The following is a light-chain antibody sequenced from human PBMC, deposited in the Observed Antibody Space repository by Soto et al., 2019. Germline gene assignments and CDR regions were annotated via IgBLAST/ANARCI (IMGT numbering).Light chain of an antibody. CDR1: QSVSSSY. CDR3: QQYGSSPFT. Sequence: EIVLTQSPATLSLSPVERATLSCRASQSVSSSYLAWYQQKPGQAPRLLIYGASSRATGIPDRFSGSGSGTDFTLTISRLEPEDFAMYYCQQYGSSPFTLGPGTKVDIK. V-gene: IGKV3-20*01. J-gene: IGKJ3*01. CDR2: GAS.